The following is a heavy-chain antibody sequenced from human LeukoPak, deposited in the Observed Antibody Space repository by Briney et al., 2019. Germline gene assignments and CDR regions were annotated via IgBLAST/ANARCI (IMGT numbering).Heavy chain of an antibody. Sequence: KPSQTLSLTCTVSGGSISSGSYYWSWIRQPAGKGLEWIGRIYTSGSTNYNPSLKSRVTISVDTSKNQFSLKLSSVTAADTAVYYCARVSDYYDLWGQGTLVTVSS. J-gene: IGHJ4*02. CDR3: ARVSDYYDL. CDR2: IYTSGST. V-gene: IGHV4-61*02. CDR1: GGSISSGSYY.